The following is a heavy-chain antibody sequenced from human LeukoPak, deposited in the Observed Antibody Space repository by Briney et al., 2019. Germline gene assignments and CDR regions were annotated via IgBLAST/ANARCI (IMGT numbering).Heavy chain of an antibody. CDR1: GDSLSGYW. J-gene: IGHJ4*02. D-gene: IGHD3-22*01. V-gene: IGHV4-59*12. CDR3: TRRRYYDPLGLDF. Sequence: SETLSLTCSVSGDSLSGYWWTWIRQPPGKGREWIGIIHYTGSTNYNPSLKRRVTLSADTSKNQLSLKLTTVTAADTAVYYCTRRRYYDPLGLDFWGRGTLVTVSS. CDR2: IHYTGST.